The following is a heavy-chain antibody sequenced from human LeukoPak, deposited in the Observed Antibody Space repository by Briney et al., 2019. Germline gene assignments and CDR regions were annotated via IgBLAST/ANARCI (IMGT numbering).Heavy chain of an antibody. V-gene: IGHV3-23*01. J-gene: IGHJ6*03. CDR1: GFTFSSYA. CDR2: IRASGGST. Sequence: GGSLRLACSASGFTFSSYAIGWVRQAPGKGLGWVSAIRASGGSTYYANSVKGRFTTPRENSKNTLYLQMNSPRAEDTAAYYCAKDEAAVYYYYYMDAWGKGTTVTVSS. CDR3: AKDEAAVYYYYYMDA.